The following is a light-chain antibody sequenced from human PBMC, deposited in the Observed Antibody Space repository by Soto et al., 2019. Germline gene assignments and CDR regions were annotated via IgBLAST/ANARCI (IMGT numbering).Light chain of an antibody. J-gene: IGKJ5*01. CDR3: QLGYISVIT. CDR2: DAS. V-gene: IGKV1-39*01. Sequence: DIRMNQSPSSLSASVGDRVTVSCGASQNIGTYLNWYQQKSGKAPKVLISDASSLQSGVPSRFSGSGSGTDFTLTVNSLQPEDFAPYYCQLGYISVITFGQGTRLEIK. CDR1: QNIGTY.